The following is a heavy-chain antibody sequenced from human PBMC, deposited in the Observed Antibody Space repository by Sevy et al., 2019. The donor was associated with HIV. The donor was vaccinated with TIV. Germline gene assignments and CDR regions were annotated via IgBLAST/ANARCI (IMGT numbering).Heavy chain of an antibody. J-gene: IGHJ3*02. CDR3: AKDIVLMVYAPRGAFDI. Sequence: GGSLRLSCAASGFTFDDYAMHWVRQAPGKGLEWVSGISWNSGSIGYADSVKGRFTISRDNAKNSLYLQMNSLRAEDTALYYCAKDIVLMVYAPRGAFDIWGQWTMVTVSS. CDR1: GFTFDDYA. V-gene: IGHV3-9*01. D-gene: IGHD2-8*01. CDR2: ISWNSGSI.